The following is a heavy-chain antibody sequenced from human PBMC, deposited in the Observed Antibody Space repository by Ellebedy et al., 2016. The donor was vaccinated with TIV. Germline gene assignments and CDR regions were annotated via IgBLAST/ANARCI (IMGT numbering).Heavy chain of an antibody. CDR3: ARDYGDYTYSDAFDI. CDR1: GFTFSSYS. J-gene: IGHJ3*02. CDR2: SSSSSYYI. Sequence: GESLKISCAASGFTFSSYSMNWVRQAPGKGLEWVSSSSSSSYYIYYADSVKGRFTFSRDNAKNSLYLQMNSLSAEDTAVYYCARDYGDYTYSDAFDIWGQGTMVTVSS. D-gene: IGHD4-17*01. V-gene: IGHV3-21*06.